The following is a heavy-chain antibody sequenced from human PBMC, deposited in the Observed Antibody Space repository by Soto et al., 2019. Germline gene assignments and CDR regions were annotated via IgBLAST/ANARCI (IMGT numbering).Heavy chain of an antibody. J-gene: IGHJ5*02. CDR1: GLTFNRYW. D-gene: IGHD2-15*01. CDR2: INTDGTNS. CDR3: AKEFCSGGNCYTYYFDP. V-gene: IGHV3-74*01. Sequence: PGGSLRLSCAASGLTFNRYWMHWVRHAPGKGLVWVSHINTDGTNSNYADSVKGRFTISRDNDKSTLFLQMSSLRDEDTAVYYCAKEFCSGGNCYTYYFDPWGQGIPVTVSS.